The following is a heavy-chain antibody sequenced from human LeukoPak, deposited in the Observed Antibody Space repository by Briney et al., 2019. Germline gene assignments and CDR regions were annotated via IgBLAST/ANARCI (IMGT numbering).Heavy chain of an antibody. CDR3: ARLLGAFDI. CDR2: ISSSGSTI. J-gene: IGHJ3*02. D-gene: IGHD3-16*01. Sequence: GGSLRPSCAASGFTFSSYEMTWVRQAPGKGLEWVSYISSSGSTIYYADSVKGRFTISRDNAKNSLYLQMNSLRAEDTAVYYCARLLGAFDIWGQGTMVTVSS. CDR1: GFTFSSYE. V-gene: IGHV3-48*03.